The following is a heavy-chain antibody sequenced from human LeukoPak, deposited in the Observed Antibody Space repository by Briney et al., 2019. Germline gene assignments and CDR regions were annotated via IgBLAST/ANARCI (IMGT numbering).Heavy chain of an antibody. CDR3: ASGVWNYDY. J-gene: IGHJ4*02. D-gene: IGHD1-7*01. CDR2: INHSGST. V-gene: IGHV4-34*01. CDR1: GGSFSGYY. Sequence: SETLSLTCAVYGGSFSGYYWSWIRQPPGKGLEWIGEINHSGSTNYNPFLKSRVTISVDTSKNQFSLKLSSVTAADTAVYYFASGVWNYDYWGQGTLVTVSS.